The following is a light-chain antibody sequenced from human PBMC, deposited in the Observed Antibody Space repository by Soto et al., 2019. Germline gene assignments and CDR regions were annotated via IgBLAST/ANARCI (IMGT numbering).Light chain of an antibody. Sequence: ELVVTQSPATLSVSPGESVTLSCRASQSVSRSLAWYQQRPGQPPRLLIDDTSTRAPGIAARFSGSGSGTEFTLTISSLQSEDVAVYYCQQYVHGPPGTFGQGTKVDIK. CDR2: DTS. CDR3: QQYVHGPPGT. CDR1: QSVSRS. V-gene: IGKV3-15*01. J-gene: IGKJ1*01.